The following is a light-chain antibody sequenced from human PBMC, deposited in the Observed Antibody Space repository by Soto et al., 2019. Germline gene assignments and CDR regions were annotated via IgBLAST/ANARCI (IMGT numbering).Light chain of an antibody. J-gene: IGKJ5*01. CDR2: DAS. Sequence: EIVLTQSPATLSLSPGERATLSCRATQSVRSYLAWYQQKPGQAPRLLIYDASNRATGGPARFSGSGSGTDFTLTISSLEPEDFAVYYCQHRSNWPPVTFGPGTRLEI. CDR1: QSVRSY. CDR3: QHRSNWPPVT. V-gene: IGKV3-11*01.